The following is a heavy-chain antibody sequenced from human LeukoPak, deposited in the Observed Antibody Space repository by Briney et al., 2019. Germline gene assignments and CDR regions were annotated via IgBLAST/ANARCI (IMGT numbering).Heavy chain of an antibody. CDR3: AKEDYGDPYRPLDY. D-gene: IGHD4-17*01. Sequence: GRSLRLSCAASGFTFSSYGMHWVRQAPGKGLEWVAVIWYDGSNKYYADSVKGRFTISRDNSKNTLYLQMNSLRAEDTAVYYCAKEDYGDPYRPLDYWGQGTLVTVSS. CDR1: GFTFSSYG. CDR2: IWYDGSNK. J-gene: IGHJ4*02. V-gene: IGHV3-33*06.